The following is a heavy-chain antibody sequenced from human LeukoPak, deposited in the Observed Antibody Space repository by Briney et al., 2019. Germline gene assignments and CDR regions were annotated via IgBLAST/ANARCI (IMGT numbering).Heavy chain of an antibody. CDR1: GGSISSGGYY. D-gene: IGHD5-24*01. J-gene: IGHJ4*02. V-gene: IGHV4-30-2*01. CDR3: ARPSMAGGFDY. Sequence: PSQTLSLTCTVSGGSISSGGYYWSWIRQPPGKGLEWIGEINHSGSTNYNPSLKSRVTISVDTSKNQFSLKLSSVTAADTAVYYCARPSMAGGFDYWGQGTLVTVSS. CDR2: INHSGST.